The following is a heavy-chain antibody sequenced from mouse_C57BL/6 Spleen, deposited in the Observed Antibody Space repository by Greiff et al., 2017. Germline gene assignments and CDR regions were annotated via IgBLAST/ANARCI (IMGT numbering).Heavy chain of an antibody. CDR1: GYTFTSYW. CDR3: ARGWDDWYFDV. V-gene: IGHV1-52*01. Sequence: QVQLQQPGAELVKPGASVKLSCKASGYTFTSYWMHWVKQRPGQGLEWIGNIDPSDSETHYNQKFKDKATLTVDKSSSTAYMQLSSLTSEDSAVXYCARGWDDWYFDVWGTGTTVTVSS. CDR2: IDPSDSET. J-gene: IGHJ1*03. D-gene: IGHD4-1*01.